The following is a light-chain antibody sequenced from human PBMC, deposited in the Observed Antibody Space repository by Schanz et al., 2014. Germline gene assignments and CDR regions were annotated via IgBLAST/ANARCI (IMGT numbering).Light chain of an antibody. J-gene: IGLJ1*01. V-gene: IGLV2-8*01. Sequence: QSALTQPPSASGSPGQSVTISCTGTSSDVGGYNYVSWYQQHPGKAPKLMIYEVSKRPSGVPDRFSGSKSGNTASLTVSGVKAKDEAAYYRSSYGRSNNVYVFGTGTNLTVL. CDR1: SSDVGGYNY. CDR3: SSYGRSNNVYV. CDR2: EVS.